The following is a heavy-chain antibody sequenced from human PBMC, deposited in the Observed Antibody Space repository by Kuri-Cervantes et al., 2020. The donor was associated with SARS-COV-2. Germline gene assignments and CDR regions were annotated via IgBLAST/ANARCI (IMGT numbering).Heavy chain of an antibody. V-gene: IGHV4-59*08. CDR2: IYYSGST. CDR3: ARGGAGYCSSTSCYLAFDI. CDR1: GGSISSYY. D-gene: IGHD2-2*01. Sequence: SETLSLTCTVSGGSISSYYWSWIRQPPGKGLEWIGYIYYSGSTYYNPSLKSRVTISVDTSKNQFSLKLSSVTAADTAVYYCARGGAGYCSSTSCYLAFDIWGQGTVVTVSS. J-gene: IGHJ3*02.